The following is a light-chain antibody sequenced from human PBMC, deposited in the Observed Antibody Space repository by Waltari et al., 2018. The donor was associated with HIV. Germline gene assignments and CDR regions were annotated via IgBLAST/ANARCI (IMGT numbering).Light chain of an antibody. Sequence: SYVLAQPPSVSVAPGKTATISCGGNNIRNKSVHWYRQKPGQAPVLVIYDGTDRPSGIPERFSGSNSGNTATLTISRVKAGDEADYYCQVWDSDSDHWVFGGGTKLTVL. J-gene: IGLJ3*02. CDR3: QVWDSDSDHWV. CDR1: NIRNKS. CDR2: DGT. V-gene: IGLV3-21*01.